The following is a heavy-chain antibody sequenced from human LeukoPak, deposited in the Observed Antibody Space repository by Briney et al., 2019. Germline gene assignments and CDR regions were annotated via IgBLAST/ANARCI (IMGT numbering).Heavy chain of an antibody. CDR3: AASPDYYDSSGYSYYFDY. J-gene: IGHJ4*02. V-gene: IGHV1-58*01. Sequence: ASVKVSCKASGFTFTSSAVQWVRQARGQRLEWIGWIVVGSGNTNYAQKFQEGVTITRDMSTSTAYMELSSLRSEDTAVYYCAASPDYYDSSGYSYYFDYWGQGTLVTVSS. CDR2: IVVGSGNT. D-gene: IGHD3-22*01. CDR1: GFTFTSSA.